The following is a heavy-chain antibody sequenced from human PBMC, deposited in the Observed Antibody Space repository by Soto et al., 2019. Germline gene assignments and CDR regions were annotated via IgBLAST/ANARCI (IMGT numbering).Heavy chain of an antibody. J-gene: IGHJ6*02. CDR1: GFTFSSFG. V-gene: IGHV3-30*18. CDR3: AKDVYCSGGSCYNHPYYAYVMDV. CDR2: ISYDGSNE. Sequence: QVQLVESGGGVVQPGRSLRLSCAASGFTFSSFGMHWVRQAPGKGLEWVAVISYDGSNEYYADSVKGRFTISRDNSKNTLYLQMNSLRAEDTAVYYCAKDVYCSGGSCYNHPYYAYVMDVWGQGTTVTVSS. D-gene: IGHD2-15*01.